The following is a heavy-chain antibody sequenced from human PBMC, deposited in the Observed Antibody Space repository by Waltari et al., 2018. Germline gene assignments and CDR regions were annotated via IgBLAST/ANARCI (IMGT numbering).Heavy chain of an antibody. CDR1: GYGFAMYW. CDR2: IYPGDANT. CDR3: ARQNIHSYGYGYFDF. D-gene: IGHD5-18*01. Sequence: QLEQSAAEGKKLGAYLKISWNGSGYGFAMYWICWVRQMPGKGLEWMGVIYPGDANTKYSLSFQGQVTISADTSISTAYLQWSSLKASDTAIYFCARQNIHSYGYGYFDFWGQGTLVTVSS. J-gene: IGHJ4*02. V-gene: IGHV5-51*01.